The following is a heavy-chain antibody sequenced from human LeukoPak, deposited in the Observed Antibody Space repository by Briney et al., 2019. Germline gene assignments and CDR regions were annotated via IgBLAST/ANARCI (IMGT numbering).Heavy chain of an antibody. CDR2: INPKTGDT. CDR3: ARGSVVVPAATTE. J-gene: IGHJ4*02. V-gene: IGHV1-2*02. CDR1: VYTFTGYY. D-gene: IGHD2-2*01. Sequence: ASVKVSCKASVYTFTGYYMHWVREAPGQGLEWMGWINPKTGDTNYAQKFQGRVTMTRDTSISTAYMELSRLRSDDTAVYYCARGSVVVPAATTEWGQGTLVTVSA.